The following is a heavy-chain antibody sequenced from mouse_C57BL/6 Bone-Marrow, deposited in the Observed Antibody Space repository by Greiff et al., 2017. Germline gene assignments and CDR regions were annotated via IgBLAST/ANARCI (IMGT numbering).Heavy chain of an antibody. CDR1: GFTFSSYG. J-gene: IGHJ2*01. Sequence: EVKLVESGGDLVKPGGSLKLSCAASGFTFSSYGMSWVRQTPDKRLEWVATISSGGSYTYYPDSVKGRFTISRDNAKNTLYLQMSSLKSEDTAMYYCASFYDGYSYYFDYWGQGTTLTVSS. V-gene: IGHV5-6*02. CDR3: ASFYDGYSYYFDY. D-gene: IGHD2-3*01. CDR2: ISSGGSYT.